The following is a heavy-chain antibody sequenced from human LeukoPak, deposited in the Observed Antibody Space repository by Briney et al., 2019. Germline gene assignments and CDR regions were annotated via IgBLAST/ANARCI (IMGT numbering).Heavy chain of an antibody. V-gene: IGHV4-34*01. Sequence: SETLSLTCAVYGGSFSGYYWSWIRQPPGKGLEWIGEINHSGSTNYNPSLKSRVTISVDTSKNQFSLKLSSVTAADTAVYYCARVVEVATILYPDSLAKNGMDVWGQGTTVTVSS. CDR1: GGSFSGYY. D-gene: IGHD2-15*01. CDR3: ARVVEVATILYPDSLAKNGMDV. J-gene: IGHJ6*02. CDR2: INHSGST.